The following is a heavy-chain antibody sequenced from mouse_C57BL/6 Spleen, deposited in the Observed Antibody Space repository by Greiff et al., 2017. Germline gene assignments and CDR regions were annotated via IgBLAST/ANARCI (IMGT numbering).Heavy chain of an antibody. J-gene: IGHJ2*01. CDR2: IYPGSGST. CDR1: GYTFTSYW. D-gene: IGHD2-2*01. V-gene: IGHV1-55*01. Sequence: VQLQQPGAELVKPGASVKMSCKASGYTFTSYWITWVKQRPGQGLEWIGDIYPGSGSTNYNEKFKSKATLTVDTSSSTAYMQLSSLTSEDSAVYYCAREWDGYDGSDYWGQGTTLTVSS. CDR3: AREWDGYDGSDY.